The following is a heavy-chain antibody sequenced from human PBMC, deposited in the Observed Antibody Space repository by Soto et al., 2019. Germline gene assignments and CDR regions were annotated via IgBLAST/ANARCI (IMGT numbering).Heavy chain of an antibody. CDR1: GFTFSSYW. J-gene: IGHJ4*02. CDR2: INSDGSST. CDR3: ARGSGSYYFGY. V-gene: IGHV3-74*01. Sequence: PSETLSLSCAASGFTFSSYWMHWVRQAPGKGLVWVSRINSDGSSTSYADSVKGRFTISRDNAKNTLYLQMNSLRAEDTAVYYCARGSGSYYFGYWGQGTLVTVSS. D-gene: IGHD3-10*01.